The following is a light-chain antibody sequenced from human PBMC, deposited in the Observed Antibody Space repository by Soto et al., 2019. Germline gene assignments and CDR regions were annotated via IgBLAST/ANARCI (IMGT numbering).Light chain of an antibody. J-gene: IGLJ1*01. CDR1: SSNIGTNT. CDR2: SSN. V-gene: IGLV1-44*01. Sequence: QSVLTQLPSASGTPGQRVTISCSGGSSNIGTNTVNWYQQLPGTAPKLLIYSSNQRPSGVPDRFSGSKSGTSASLAISGLQSEDEAVYYCAAWDDRLNGYVFGTGTKLTVL. CDR3: AAWDDRLNGYV.